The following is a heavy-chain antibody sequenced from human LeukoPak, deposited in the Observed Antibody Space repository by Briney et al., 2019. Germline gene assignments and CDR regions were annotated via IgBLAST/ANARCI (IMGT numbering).Heavy chain of an antibody. D-gene: IGHD3-16*02. CDR3: AKEGSIMITFGGVIAHWYFDL. CDR1: GVTFSFSSYA. V-gene: IGHV3-23*01. Sequence: GGSLRFSCAASGVTFSFSSYAMSWVRQAPGKGLEWVSAISGSGGGTYYADPVKGRFTISRDNSKNTLYLQMNSLRAEDTAVYYCAKEGSIMITFGGVIAHWYFDLWGRGTLVTVSS. CDR2: ISGSGGGT. J-gene: IGHJ2*01.